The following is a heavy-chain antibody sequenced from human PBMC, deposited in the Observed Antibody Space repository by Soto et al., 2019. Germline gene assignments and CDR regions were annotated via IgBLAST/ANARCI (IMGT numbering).Heavy chain of an antibody. J-gene: IGHJ4*02. CDR3: ASGKGKTGTLSKYFFDY. CDR1: GCTVTSYD. Sequence: AGCTVTSYDTDGVRQVNEQGLEWMGWMNPNSGNTGYAQKFQGRVTMTRNTSISTAYMELSSLRSEDTAVYYCASGKGKTGTLSKYFFDYWGQGTLVTVFS. D-gene: IGHD1-1*01. V-gene: IGHV1-8*01. CDR2: MNPNSGNT.